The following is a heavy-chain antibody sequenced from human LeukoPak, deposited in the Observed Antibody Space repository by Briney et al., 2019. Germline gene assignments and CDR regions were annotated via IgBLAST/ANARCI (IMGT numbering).Heavy chain of an antibody. D-gene: IGHD4-17*01. Sequence: GGSLRLSCAASGFTFSSYSMNWVRQAPGKGLEWVSYISSDSNTIYYADSVKGRFTISRDNAKNSLYLQMNSPRAEDTAVYYCARGLYGDHGGYWGQGTLVTVSS. CDR3: ARGLYGDHGGY. V-gene: IGHV3-48*01. J-gene: IGHJ4*02. CDR1: GFTFSSYS. CDR2: ISSDSNTI.